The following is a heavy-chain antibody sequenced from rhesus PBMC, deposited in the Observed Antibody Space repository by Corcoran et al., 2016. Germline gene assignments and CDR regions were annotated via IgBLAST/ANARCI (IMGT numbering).Heavy chain of an antibody. D-gene: IGHD3-28*01. CDR1: GGSISDDYY. V-gene: IGHV4-106*01. Sequence: QVQLQESGPGLVKPSETLSLTCAVSGGSISDDYYWNWIRQPPGQGLEWIGYIYGSGGGTNYNPSRKNRVTISIDTSRNQFSLKLSSVTAADTAVYYCEGDSGYYATFDYWGQGVLVTVSS. CDR2: IYGSGGGT. J-gene: IGHJ4*01. CDR3: EGDSGYYATFDY.